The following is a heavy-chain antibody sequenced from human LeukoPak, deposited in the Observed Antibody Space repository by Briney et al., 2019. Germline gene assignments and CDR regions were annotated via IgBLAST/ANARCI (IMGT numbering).Heavy chain of an antibody. V-gene: IGHV6-1*01. D-gene: IGHD6-13*01. Sequence: SQTLSLTCAISGDSVSSNSAAWNWIRQSPSRGLEWLGRTYYRSKWYNDYAVSVKSRITINPDTSKNQFSLQLNSVTPEDTAVYYCARVGDGSWYSVGYYFDYWGQGTLVTVSS. J-gene: IGHJ4*02. CDR1: GDSVSSNSAA. CDR3: ARVGDGSWYSVGYYFDY. CDR2: TYYRSKWYN.